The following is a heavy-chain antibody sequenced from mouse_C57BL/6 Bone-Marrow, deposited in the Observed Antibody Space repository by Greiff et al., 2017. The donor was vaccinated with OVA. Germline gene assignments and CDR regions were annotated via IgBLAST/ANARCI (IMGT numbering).Heavy chain of an antibody. CDR3: ARRGAYRGMDY. CDR1: GYTFTSYW. V-gene: IGHV1-52*01. D-gene: IGHD2-14*01. CDR2: IDPSDSET. J-gene: IGHJ4*01. Sequence: VQLQQPGAELVRPGSSVKLSCKASGYTFTSYWMHWVKQRPIQGLEWIGNIDPSDSETHYNQKFKDKATLTVDKSSGTAYMQLSSLTSEDSAVYYCARRGAYRGMDYWGQGTSVTVSS.